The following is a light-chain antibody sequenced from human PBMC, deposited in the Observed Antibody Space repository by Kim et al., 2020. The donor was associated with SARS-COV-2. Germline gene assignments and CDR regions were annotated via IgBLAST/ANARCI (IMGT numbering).Light chain of an antibody. CDR1: SLRNYY. Sequence: SSELTQDPAVSVALGQTVRITCQGDSLRNYYASWYQQKPGQAPVVDIYGKNNRLSGIPDRFSGSTSGNTASLTITGAQAEDEAVYYCNSRDSSTNHLVFG. CDR3: NSRDSSTNHLV. V-gene: IGLV3-19*01. J-gene: IGLJ2*01. CDR2: GKN.